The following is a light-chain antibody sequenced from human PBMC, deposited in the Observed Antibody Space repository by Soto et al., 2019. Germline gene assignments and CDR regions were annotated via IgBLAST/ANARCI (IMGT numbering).Light chain of an antibody. CDR3: QSYDSSLSGSVV. J-gene: IGLJ2*01. Sequence: QSVLTQPPSVSGDPGQRVTISCTGSSSNIGAGYDVHWYQQLPGTAPKLLIYGNRNRPSGVPDRFSGYKSGTSASLAIAGLQAEDEADYYCQSYDSSLSGSVVFGGGTKVTVL. CDR1: SSNIGAGYD. CDR2: GNR. V-gene: IGLV1-40*01.